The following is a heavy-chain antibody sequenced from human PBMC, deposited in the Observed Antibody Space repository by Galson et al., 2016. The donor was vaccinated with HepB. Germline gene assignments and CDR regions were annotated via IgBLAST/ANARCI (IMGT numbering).Heavy chain of an antibody. Sequence: SLRLSCAASGFTFSSYTMNWVRQAPGKGLEWVSYISSNGATIYYADSVKGRFTLTRDNAKSSLYLQMNSLRAEDTAVYYCAREPVRLDDLLTGPPKNPDYWGQGTQVTVSS. J-gene: IGHJ4*02. CDR1: GFTFSSYT. V-gene: IGHV3-48*01. D-gene: IGHD3-9*01. CDR3: AREPVRLDDLLTGPPKNPDY. CDR2: ISSNGATI.